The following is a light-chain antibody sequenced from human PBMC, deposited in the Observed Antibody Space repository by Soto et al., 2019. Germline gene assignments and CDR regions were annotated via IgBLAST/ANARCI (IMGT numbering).Light chain of an antibody. CDR3: CSYAGSYV. J-gene: IGLJ1*01. CDR1: SSDVGSYNL. V-gene: IGLV2-23*01. CDR2: EGS. Sequence: QSVLTQPASVSGSPGQSITISCTGTSSDVGSYNLVSWYQQHPGKAPKLMIYEGSKRPSGVSNRFSGSKSGNTASLTISGLKAEEEADYSCCSYAGSYVFGTGTKVTVL.